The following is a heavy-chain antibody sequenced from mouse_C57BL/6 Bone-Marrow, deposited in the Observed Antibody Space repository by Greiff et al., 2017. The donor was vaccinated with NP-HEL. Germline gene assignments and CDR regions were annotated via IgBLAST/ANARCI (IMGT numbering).Heavy chain of an antibody. CDR3: ARSDYGSDWYFDV. J-gene: IGHJ1*03. D-gene: IGHD1-1*01. Sequence: EVQLQQSGPELVKPGASVKISCKASGYSFTDYNMNWVKQSTGKSLEWIGIINPNYGTTSYNQKFKGKATLTVDQSSSTAYMQLNSLTSEDSAVYYCARSDYGSDWYFDVWGTGTTVTVSS. CDR1: GYSFTDYN. CDR2: INPNYGTT. V-gene: IGHV1-39*01.